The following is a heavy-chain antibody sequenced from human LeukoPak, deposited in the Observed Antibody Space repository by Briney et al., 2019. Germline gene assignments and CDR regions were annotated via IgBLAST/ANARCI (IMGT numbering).Heavy chain of an antibody. CDR3: PKGCASTSCYTSEY. CDR1: GFTFSSYA. D-gene: IGHD2-2*02. Sequence: GGSLRLSGAASGFTFSSYAMSWVRQAPGRGLEWVSTISGSGNSTYYADSVKVRFTISRDNSKNTLYLQMNSLRPEDTAVYYCPKGCASTSCYTSEYWGQGTLVTVSS. J-gene: IGHJ4*02. V-gene: IGHV3-23*01. CDR2: ISGSGNST.